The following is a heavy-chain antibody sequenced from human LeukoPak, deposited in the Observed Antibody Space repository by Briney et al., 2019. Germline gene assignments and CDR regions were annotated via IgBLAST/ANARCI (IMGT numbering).Heavy chain of an antibody. V-gene: IGHV3-21*01. CDR3: AVNDGLDS. J-gene: IGHJ3*02. CDR1: GFTFWCHL. CDR2: ISSGSSYI. Sequence: GGSLRHSYGASGFTFWCHLMNSVRQAPGKGLEWVSSISSGSSYIYYADSVKGRFTISRDNAKNSLYLQMNSLRAEDTAVYYFAVNDGLDSWGQGTMVTVSS.